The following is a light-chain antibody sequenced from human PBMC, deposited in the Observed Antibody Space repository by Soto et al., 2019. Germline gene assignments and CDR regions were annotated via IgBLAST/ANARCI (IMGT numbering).Light chain of an antibody. J-gene: IGLJ1*01. CDR3: QSYDSSLSGWV. Sequence: QAALAQAPFVSWAPGEGVTIFCTGSSLNIGAGYDVHWYQQLPGTAPKLLIYGNSNRPSGVPDRFSGSKSGTSASLAITGLQAEDEADYYCQSYDSSLSGWVFGTGTKVTVL. V-gene: IGLV1-40*01. CDR1: SLNIGAGYD. CDR2: GNS.